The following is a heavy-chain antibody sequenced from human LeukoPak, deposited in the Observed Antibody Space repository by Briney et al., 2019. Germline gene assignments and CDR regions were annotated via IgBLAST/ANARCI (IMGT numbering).Heavy chain of an antibody. V-gene: IGHV4-39*07. CDR1: GDSISGSGFY. J-gene: IGHJ5*02. CDR2: IDYSGTT. Sequence: SETLSLTCTVSGDSISGSGFYWGWIRQSPGRGLEWIGSIDYSGTTYYNPSLKSRVTISPDTSKNQFSLNLNSVIAADTAVYYCARDQYYDFWSGYSLTGGFDPWGQGTLVTVSS. D-gene: IGHD3-3*01. CDR3: ARDQYYDFWSGYSLTGGFDP.